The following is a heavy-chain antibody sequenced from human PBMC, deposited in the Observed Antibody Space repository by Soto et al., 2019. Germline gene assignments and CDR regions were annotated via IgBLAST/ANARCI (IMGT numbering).Heavy chain of an antibody. Sequence: QVQLVQSGAEVKKPGSSVKVSCKASGGTFSSYTISWVRQAPGQGLEWMGRIIPILGIANYAQKFQGRVTITADKSTSTAYMELSSLRSEDTDVYYCARGGHYGGNWYFDLWGRGTLVTVSS. CDR3: ARGGHYGGNWYFDL. CDR1: GGTFSSYT. J-gene: IGHJ2*01. V-gene: IGHV1-69*02. CDR2: IIPILGIA. D-gene: IGHD4-17*01.